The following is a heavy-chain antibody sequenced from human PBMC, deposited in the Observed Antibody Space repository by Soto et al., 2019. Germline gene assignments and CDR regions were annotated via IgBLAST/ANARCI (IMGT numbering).Heavy chain of an antibody. D-gene: IGHD5-12*01. CDR2: IIPIFGTA. V-gene: IGHV1-69*01. J-gene: IGHJ6*02. CDR1: GGTFSSYA. CDR3: ARDKSRGYSGYDGYGMDV. Sequence: QVQLVQSGAEVKKPGSSVKVSCKASGGTFSSYAISWVRQAPGQGLEWMGGIIPIFGTANYAQRFQGRVTITADESTSTAYMELSSLRSEDTAVYYCARDKSRGYSGYDGYGMDVWGQGTTVTVSS.